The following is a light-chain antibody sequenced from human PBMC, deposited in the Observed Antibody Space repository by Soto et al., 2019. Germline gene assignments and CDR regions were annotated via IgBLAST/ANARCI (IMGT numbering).Light chain of an antibody. CDR1: SSDVSGYNY. CDR2: EVN. CDR3: SSYTSSSTYV. J-gene: IGLJ1*01. Sequence: SGLTQPASVSGSHGQCINIYCTGTSSDVSGYNYVSSYPQHPRKAPKLIIYEVNNRPSGVSNRFSGSKSGNTASLTISGLQAEDEADYYCSSYTSSSTYVFGTGTKVTVL. V-gene: IGLV2-14*01.